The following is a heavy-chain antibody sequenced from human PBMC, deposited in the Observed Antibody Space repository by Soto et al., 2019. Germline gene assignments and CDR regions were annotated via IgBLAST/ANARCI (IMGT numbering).Heavy chain of an antibody. V-gene: IGHV3-72*01. CDR3: ARTGGYCTNGVCDDAFDI. CDR2: TRNKANSYTT. Sequence: GGSLRLSCAASGFTFSDHYMDWVRQAPGKGLEWVGRTRNKANSYTTEYAASVKGRFTISRDDSKNSLYLQMNSLKTEDTAVYYCARTGGYCTNGVCDDAFDIWGQGTMVTVSS. D-gene: IGHD2-8*01. CDR1: GFTFSDHY. J-gene: IGHJ3*02.